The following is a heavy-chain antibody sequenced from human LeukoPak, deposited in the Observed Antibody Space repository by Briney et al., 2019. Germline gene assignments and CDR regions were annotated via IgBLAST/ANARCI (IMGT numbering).Heavy chain of an antibody. Sequence: PGGSLRLSCAASGFTFSSYAMHWVRQAPGKGLEWVSVFYSGGSTYYADSVKGRFTISRDNSKNTLYLQMNSLRAEDTAVYYCAITSYGSGSYQDSWGQGTLVTVSS. CDR1: GFTFSSYA. CDR2: FYSGGST. J-gene: IGHJ4*02. V-gene: IGHV3-53*01. CDR3: AITSYGSGSYQDS. D-gene: IGHD3-10*01.